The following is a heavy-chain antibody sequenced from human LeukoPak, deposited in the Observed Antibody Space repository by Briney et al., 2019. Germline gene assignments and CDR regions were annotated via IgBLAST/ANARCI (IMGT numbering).Heavy chain of an antibody. CDR1: GGSFSGYY. V-gene: IGHV4-34*01. CDR3: ARSIRYYDSSGCYYVAFDI. J-gene: IGHJ3*02. D-gene: IGHD3-22*01. Sequence: SETLSLTCAVYGGSFSGYYWSWIRQPPGKGLEWIGEINHSGSTNYNPSLKSRVTISVDTSKNQFSLKLSSVTAADTAVYYCARSIRYYDSSGCYYVAFDIWGQGTMVTVSS. CDR2: INHSGST.